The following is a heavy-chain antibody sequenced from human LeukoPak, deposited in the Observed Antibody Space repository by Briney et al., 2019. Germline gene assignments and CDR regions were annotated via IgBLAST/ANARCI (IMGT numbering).Heavy chain of an antibody. CDR2: IYYSGTT. D-gene: IGHD3-10*01. J-gene: IGHJ4*02. CDR1: GGSISGYY. Sequence: SETLSLTCTVSGGSISGYYWSWIRQPPGKGLECIGYIYYSGTTNYNPSLRSRVTISVDMSKNQFSPKLSSLTAADTAVYYCAHNGGESGNYGWFDYWGQGTLVTVSS. V-gene: IGHV4-59*01. CDR3: AHNGGESGNYGWFDY.